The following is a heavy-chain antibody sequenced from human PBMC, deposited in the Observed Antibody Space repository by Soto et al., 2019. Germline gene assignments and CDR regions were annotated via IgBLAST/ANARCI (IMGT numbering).Heavy chain of an antibody. CDR2: ISYDGSNK. V-gene: IGHV3-30*18. D-gene: IGHD2-2*01. J-gene: IGHJ6*02. Sequence: QVQLVESGGGVVQPGRSLRLSCAASGFTFSSYGMHWVGQAPGKGLEWVAVISYDGSNKYYADSVKGRFTISRDNSRNTLYLQMNSLRAEDTAVYYCAKGEYIVVVPAATYYYYYGMDVWGQGTTVTVSS. CDR1: GFTFSSYG. CDR3: AKGEYIVVVPAATYYYYYGMDV.